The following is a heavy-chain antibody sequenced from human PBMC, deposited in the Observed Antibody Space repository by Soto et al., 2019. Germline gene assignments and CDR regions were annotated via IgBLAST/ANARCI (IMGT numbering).Heavy chain of an antibody. Sequence: SETLSLTCSVSGGSMSSYYWYWLRQPPGKGLECIGYIYYSGYTNYSPSLKSRVTMSVDTSKNHFSLKLSSVTAADTAMYYCARVGSSGWSPDYWGQGTLVTVSS. CDR1: GGSMSSYY. CDR3: ARVGSSGWSPDY. CDR2: IYYSGYT. D-gene: IGHD6-19*01. V-gene: IGHV4-59*01. J-gene: IGHJ4*02.